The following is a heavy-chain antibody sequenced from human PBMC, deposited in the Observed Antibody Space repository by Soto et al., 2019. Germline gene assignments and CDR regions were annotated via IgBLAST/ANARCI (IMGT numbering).Heavy chain of an antibody. Sequence: EVQVAESGGGSVQPGRSLRLSCEASGFSFDEYAMHWVRQVPGKGLEWVSSINWNSGNIGYADSVRGRFTISRDNAKXXXXXXXXXXXXXXXXXXXXXXXXXYCSSGVCSVFDYWGQGTLVTVSS. CDR2: INWNSGNI. CDR3: XXXXXYCSSGVCSVFDY. CDR1: GFSFDEYA. D-gene: IGHD2-8*01. J-gene: IGHJ4*02. V-gene: IGHV3-9*01.